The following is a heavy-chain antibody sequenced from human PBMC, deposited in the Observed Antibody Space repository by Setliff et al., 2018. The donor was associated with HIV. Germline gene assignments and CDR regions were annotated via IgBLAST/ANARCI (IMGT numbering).Heavy chain of an antibody. J-gene: IGHJ4*02. CDR2: IDPEDGDA. CDR3: ATVTGARCFDN. V-gene: IGHV1-69-2*01. Sequence: GASVKVSCKASGYTFTDFNIHWVRQAPGRGLAWVGRIDPEDGDAVYAENFRGRVAMTADTSADTAYLELSLLTSQDTAIYFCATVTGARCFDNWGQGSLVTVSS. CDR1: GYTFTDFN.